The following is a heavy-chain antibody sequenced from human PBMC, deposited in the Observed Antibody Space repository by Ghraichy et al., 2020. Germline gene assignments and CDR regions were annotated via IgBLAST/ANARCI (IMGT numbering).Heavy chain of an antibody. Sequence: GGSLRLSCAASGFTFDDYAMHWVRQALGKGLEWVSGISWNSGSIGYADSVKGRFTISRDNAKNSLYLQMNSLRAEDTALYYCAKQSRRGTAMVRPYYYYGMDVWGQGTTVTVSS. CDR2: ISWNSGSI. V-gene: IGHV3-9*01. CDR1: GFTFDDYA. CDR3: AKQSRRGTAMVRPYYYYGMDV. J-gene: IGHJ6*02. D-gene: IGHD5-18*01.